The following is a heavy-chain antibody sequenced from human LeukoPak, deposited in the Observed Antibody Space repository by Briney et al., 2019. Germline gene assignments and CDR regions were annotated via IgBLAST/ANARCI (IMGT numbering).Heavy chain of an antibody. J-gene: IGHJ4*02. Sequence: GGSLRLSCAASGLTLSNIAMSWVRQAPGKGLEWVSTISVNGDTTYYADSVKGRFTISRDNSKNTLSLQLNSLRADDTAVYYCAKGAYDLNYWGQGTLVNVSS. D-gene: IGHD5-12*01. CDR3: AKGAYDLNY. CDR1: GLTLSNIA. CDR2: ISVNGDTT. V-gene: IGHV3-23*01.